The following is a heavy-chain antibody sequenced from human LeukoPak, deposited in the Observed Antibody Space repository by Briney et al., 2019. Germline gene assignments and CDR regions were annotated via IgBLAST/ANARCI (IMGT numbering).Heavy chain of an antibody. Sequence: GASVKVSCKASGGTFCSYAISWVRQAPGQGLEWMGGIIPIFGTANYAQKFQGRVTITTDESTSTAYMELSSLRSEDTAVYYCAKESRITMIVVALSPFDYWGQGTLVTVSS. CDR3: AKESRITMIVVALSPFDY. V-gene: IGHV1-69*05. CDR2: IIPIFGTA. CDR1: GGTFCSYA. D-gene: IGHD3-22*01. J-gene: IGHJ4*02.